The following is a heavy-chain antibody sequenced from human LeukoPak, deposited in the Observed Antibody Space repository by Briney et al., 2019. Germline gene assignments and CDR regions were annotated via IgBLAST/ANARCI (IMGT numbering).Heavy chain of an antibody. CDR1: GFTFSSYA. D-gene: IGHD6-19*01. CDR2: ISGSGGST. CDR3: AKDRRQWLAFFDD. Sequence: SGGSLRLSCAASGFTFSSYAMSWVRQAPGKGLEWVSAISGSGGSTYYADSVKGRFTISRDNSKNTLYLQMNSLRAEDTAVYYCAKDRRQWLAFFDDWGQGTLVTVSS. J-gene: IGHJ4*02. V-gene: IGHV3-23*01.